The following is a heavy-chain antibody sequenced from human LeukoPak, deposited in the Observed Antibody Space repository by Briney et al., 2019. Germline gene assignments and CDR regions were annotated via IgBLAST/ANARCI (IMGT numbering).Heavy chain of an antibody. V-gene: IGHV3-21*01. CDR3: AREAPTSCHDY. CDR2: ISSSSSYI. CDR1: GFTFSSYS. D-gene: IGHD2-2*01. Sequence: GGSLRLSCAASGFTFSSYSMNWVRQAPGKGLEWVSSISSSSSYIYYADSVKGRLTISRDSAKNSLYLQMNSLRAEDTAVYYCAREAPTSCHDYWGQGTLVTVSS. J-gene: IGHJ4*02.